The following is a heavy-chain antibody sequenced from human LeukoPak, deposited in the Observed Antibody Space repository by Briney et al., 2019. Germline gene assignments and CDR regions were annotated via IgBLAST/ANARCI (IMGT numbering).Heavy chain of an antibody. D-gene: IGHD4-11*01. Sequence: SETLSLTCTVSGGSISSYYWDWIRQPPGKRMEWIGYIYYSGSTNYNPSLKSRVTISADTSKNQFSLRLRSVTAADTAIYYCARDPTTVTTIFDSWGQGILVTVSS. J-gene: IGHJ4*02. CDR1: GGSISSYY. V-gene: IGHV4-59*12. CDR2: IYYSGST. CDR3: ARDPTTVTTIFDS.